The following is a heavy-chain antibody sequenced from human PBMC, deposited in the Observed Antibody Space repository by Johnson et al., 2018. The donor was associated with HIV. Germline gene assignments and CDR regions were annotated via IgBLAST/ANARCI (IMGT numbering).Heavy chain of an antibody. CDR2: IRYDGSNK. J-gene: IGHJ3*02. Sequence: QVQLVESGGGLIQPGGSLRLSCATSGFSVSRCYMNWVRQAPGKGLAWVALIRYDGSNKYYADFVKGRFTISRDNSKNTLYLQMNSLRAEDTAVYYCARDGDYYDSNGGDAFDIWGQGTMVTVSS. V-gene: IGHV3-30*02. CDR3: ARDGDYYDSNGGDAFDI. D-gene: IGHD3-22*01. CDR1: GFSVSRCY.